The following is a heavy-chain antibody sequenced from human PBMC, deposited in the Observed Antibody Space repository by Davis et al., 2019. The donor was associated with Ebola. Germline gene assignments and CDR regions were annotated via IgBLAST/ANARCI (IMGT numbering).Heavy chain of an antibody. J-gene: IGHJ6*03. CDR1: GGSFSGYH. V-gene: IGHV4-34*01. Sequence: MPSETLSLTCAVSGGSFSGYHWSWIRQPPGKGLEWIGEINHSGSTNYIPSLKSRVTISKDTSKNQFSLKLSSVSAADSAVYYCAALFSGSYLAYVDVWGKGTTVTVS. CDR3: AALFSGSYLAYVDV. D-gene: IGHD1-26*01. CDR2: INHSGST.